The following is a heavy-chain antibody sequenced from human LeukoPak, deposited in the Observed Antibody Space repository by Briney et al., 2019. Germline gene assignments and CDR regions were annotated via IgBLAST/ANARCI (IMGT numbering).Heavy chain of an antibody. CDR1: GGTFSSYA. D-gene: IGHD6-19*01. Sequence: GASVKVSCKDSGGTFSSYAISWVRQAPGQGLEWMGGIIPIFGTANYAQKFQGRVTITADESTSTAYMELSSLRSEDTAVYYCARDLGEYSSGWYPLGYWGQGTLVTVSS. J-gene: IGHJ4*02. CDR3: ARDLGEYSSGWYPLGY. V-gene: IGHV1-69*13. CDR2: IIPIFGTA.